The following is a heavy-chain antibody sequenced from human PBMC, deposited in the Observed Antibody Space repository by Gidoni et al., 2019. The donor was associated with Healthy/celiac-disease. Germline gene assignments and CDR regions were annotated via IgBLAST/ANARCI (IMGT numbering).Heavy chain of an antibody. V-gene: IGHV4-34*01. D-gene: IGHD4-17*01. CDR1: GGSFSGYY. CDR2: INHSGST. J-gene: IGHJ6*03. Sequence: QVQLQQWGAGLLKPSETLSLTCAVYGGSFSGYYWSWIRQPPGKGLEWIGEINHSGSTNYNPSLKSRVTISVDTSKNQFSLKLSSVTAADTAVYYCARGRKDGDYEGNNYYYYYMDVWGKGTTVTVSS. CDR3: ARGRKDGDYEGNNYYYYYMDV.